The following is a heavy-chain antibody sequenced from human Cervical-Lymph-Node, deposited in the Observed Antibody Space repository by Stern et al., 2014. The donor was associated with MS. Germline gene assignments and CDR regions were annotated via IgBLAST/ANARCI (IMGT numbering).Heavy chain of an antibody. D-gene: IGHD6-19*01. CDR3: ARDAAIAVAGTGFDY. J-gene: IGHJ4*02. Sequence: EVQLVESGGGLVKPGGSLRLSCAASGFTFSSYSMNWVRQAPGKGLEWVSSISSSTSYIFYADSVKGRFTISRDNAKISLYLQMNSLRAEDTAVYYCARDAAIAVAGTGFDYWGQGTLVTVSS. CDR2: ISSSTSYI. CDR1: GFTFSSYS. V-gene: IGHV3-21*01.